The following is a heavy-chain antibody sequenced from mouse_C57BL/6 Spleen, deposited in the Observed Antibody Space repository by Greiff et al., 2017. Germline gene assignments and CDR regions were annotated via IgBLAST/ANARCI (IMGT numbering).Heavy chain of an antibody. CDR3: ARLGPPLYGSWFAY. D-gene: IGHD1-1*01. V-gene: IGHV1-26*01. Sequence: EVQLHQSGPELVKPGASVKISCKASGYTFTDYYMNWVKQSHGKSLEWIGDINPNNGGTSYNQKFKGKATLTVDKSSSTAYMGLRSLPSEDSAVYYCARLGPPLYGSWFAYWGQGTLVTVSA. J-gene: IGHJ3*01. CDR1: GYTFTDYY. CDR2: INPNNGGT.